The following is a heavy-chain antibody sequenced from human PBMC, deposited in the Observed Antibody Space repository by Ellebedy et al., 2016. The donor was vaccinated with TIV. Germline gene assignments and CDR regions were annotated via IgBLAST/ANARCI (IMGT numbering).Heavy chain of an antibody. CDR2: IRSNSGLK. Sequence: PGGSLRPSCPPPGTPFDEFAMSWVRQAPGKGLAWVSGIRSNSGLKTYADSVKGRFTISRDNAKNFLFLQMNNLSTDDTAFYYCAKATSAQLSGFSAFDIWGQGAMVSVSS. CDR1: GTPFDEFA. J-gene: IGHJ3*02. CDR3: AKATSAQLSGFSAFDI. D-gene: IGHD5-18*01. V-gene: IGHV3-9*01.